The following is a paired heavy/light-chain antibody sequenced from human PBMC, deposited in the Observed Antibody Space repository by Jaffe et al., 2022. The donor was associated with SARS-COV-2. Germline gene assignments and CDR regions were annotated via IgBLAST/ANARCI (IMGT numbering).Light chain of an antibody. Sequence: QSVLSQPRSASGTPGQRVTISCSGSSSNIGGNTVNWYQQLPGTAPKLLIFSDHQRPSGVPDRISGSKSDTSASLAISGLQSEDEADYYCATWDDSLNVCVFGGGTKLTVL. CDR1: SSNIGGNT. CDR2: SDH. J-gene: IGLJ3*02. V-gene: IGLV1-44*01. CDR3: ATWDDSLNVCV.
Heavy chain of an antibody. CDR1: GFTFSNYA. J-gene: IGHJ4*02. Sequence: QVQLVESGGGVVQPGWSLRLSCAASGFTFSNYAMHWVRQAPGKGLEWVAVISYDGSKTYSADSLKGRFTISRDNSKNTLYLQMNSLIPDDTAVYYCARGSGTYWFQKPDFWGQGTLVTVSS. D-gene: IGHD1-26*01. CDR3: ARGSGTYWFQKPDF. V-gene: IGHV3-30-3*01. CDR2: ISYDGSKT.